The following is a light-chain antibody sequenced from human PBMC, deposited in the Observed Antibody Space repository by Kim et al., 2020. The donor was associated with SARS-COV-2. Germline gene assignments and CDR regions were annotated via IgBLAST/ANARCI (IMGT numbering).Light chain of an antibody. J-gene: IGKJ1*01. Sequence: SPGERATLACRASQTINNKLVWYQQKTGQTPRLLIYDATTRATGIPARFIGSGSETDFTLTISSLQSEDFAVYYCQQSNNWPPLTFGQGTKVDIK. CDR2: DAT. V-gene: IGKV3-15*01. CDR1: QTINNK. CDR3: QQSNNWPPLT.